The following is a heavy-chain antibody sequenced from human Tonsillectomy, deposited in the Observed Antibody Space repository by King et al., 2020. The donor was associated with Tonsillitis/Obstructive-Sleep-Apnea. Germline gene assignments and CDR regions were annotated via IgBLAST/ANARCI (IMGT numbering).Heavy chain of an antibody. CDR3: AIKSGCIGGSCYSHFDS. CDR1: GHSFSTYW. V-gene: IGHV5-51*01. CDR2: IYPDDSDT. J-gene: IGHJ4*02. D-gene: IGHD2-15*01. Sequence: VQLVESGAEVKKPGESLKISCQGSGHSFSTYWIGWARQMPGKGLEWMGIIYPDDSDTRYSPSFQGQVTISADKSTSTAYLQWSSLKASDTAMYYCAIKSGCIGGSCYSHFDSWGQGTLVTVSS.